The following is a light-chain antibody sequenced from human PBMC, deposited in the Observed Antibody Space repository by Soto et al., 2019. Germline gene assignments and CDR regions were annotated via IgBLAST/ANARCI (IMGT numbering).Light chain of an antibody. CDR2: LNSDGSH. CDR3: QTWGTGIQV. CDR1: SGHSSYA. Sequence: QPVLTQSPSASASLGASVKLTCTRSSGHSSYAIAWHQQQPEKGPRYLMKLNSDGSHSKGDGIPVRFSGSSSGAERDLTIFSLQSEDEADYSWQTWGTGIQVFGGGTKLTVL. J-gene: IGLJ2*01. V-gene: IGLV4-69*01.